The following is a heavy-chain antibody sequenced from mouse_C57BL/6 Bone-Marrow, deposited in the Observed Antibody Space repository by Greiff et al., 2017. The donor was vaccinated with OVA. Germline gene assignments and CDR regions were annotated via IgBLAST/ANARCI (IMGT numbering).Heavy chain of an antibody. Sequence: EVKLEESGGGLVQPGGSMKLSCAASGFTFSDAWMDWVRQSPEKGLEWVAEIRNKANNHATYYAESVKGRFTISRDDSKSSVYLQMNSLRAEDTGIYYCTRGIYYGSSYYAMDYWGQGTSVTVSS. J-gene: IGHJ4*01. CDR1: GFTFSDAW. V-gene: IGHV6-6*01. CDR2: IRNKANNHAT. D-gene: IGHD1-1*01. CDR3: TRGIYYGSSYYAMDY.